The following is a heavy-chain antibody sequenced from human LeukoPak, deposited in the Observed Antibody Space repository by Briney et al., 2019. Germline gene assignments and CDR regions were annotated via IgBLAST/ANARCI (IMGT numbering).Heavy chain of an antibody. D-gene: IGHD7-27*01. CDR3: ARGASMGTSDY. CDR2: INPSGGRT. V-gene: IGHV1-46*01. J-gene: IGHJ4*02. Sequence: ASVKVSCKASGYTFTSYFMHWVRQAPGQGLEWMGIINPSGGRTSYAQKFQGRVTMTRDMSTSTVYMELSSLRSEDTAVYYCARGASMGTSDYWGQGTLVTVSS. CDR1: GYTFTSYF.